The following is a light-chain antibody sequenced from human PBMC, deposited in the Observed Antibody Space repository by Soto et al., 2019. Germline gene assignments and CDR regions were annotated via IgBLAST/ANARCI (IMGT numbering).Light chain of an antibody. J-gene: IGKJ1*01. CDR1: QSISSY. V-gene: IGKV1-39*01. CDR3: QQYGSSPWT. Sequence: DLQMPQSPSSLSASLGAGFTITGRASQSISSYVSWYQQKPGKAPKLLIYAASRLQSGVPSRFSGRRSGTDFTLTISSLQSEDFAVYYCQQYGSSPWTFGRGTKVDIK. CDR2: AAS.